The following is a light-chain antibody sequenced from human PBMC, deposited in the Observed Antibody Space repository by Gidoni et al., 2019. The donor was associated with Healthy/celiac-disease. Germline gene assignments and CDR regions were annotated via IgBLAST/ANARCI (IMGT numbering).Light chain of an antibody. J-gene: IGKJ2*01. Sequence: DIQMTQSPASLSASVGDRVTITCRASQSISSYLNWYQQKPGQAPKLLIYAASSLQSGVPSRFSGSGSGTDFTLNISSLKHEDFATYYCQQSYSTPDTFGQGTKLEIK. V-gene: IGKV1-39*01. CDR3: QQSYSTPDT. CDR1: QSISSY. CDR2: AAS.